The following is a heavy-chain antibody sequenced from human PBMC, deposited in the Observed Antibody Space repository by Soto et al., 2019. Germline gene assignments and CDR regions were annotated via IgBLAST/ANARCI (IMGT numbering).Heavy chain of an antibody. CDR1: GFTFSSYA. CDR2: ISHDGNNT. D-gene: IGHD4-17*01. CDR3: ARDSHGDYDGYYFDY. Sequence: SLRLSCAASGFTFSSYAMYWVRQAPGKGLEWMAFISHDGNNTYYADSVKGRFSISRDNSKNTLYLQMNSLRSDDTAVFYCARDSHGDYDGYYFDYWGQGTLVTVSS. J-gene: IGHJ4*02. V-gene: IGHV3-30-3*01.